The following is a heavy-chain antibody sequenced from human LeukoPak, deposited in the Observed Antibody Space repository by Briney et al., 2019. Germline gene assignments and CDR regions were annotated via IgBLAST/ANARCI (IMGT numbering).Heavy chain of an antibody. CDR3: GRGYSSSWSETDY. V-gene: IGHV1-69*13. CDR1: GGTFSSYA. Sequence: SVKVSCKASGGTFSSYAISWVRQAPGQGLEWMGGIIPIFGTANYAQKFQGRVTITADESTSTAYMELSSLRSEDTAVYYCGRGYSSSWSETDYWGQGTLVTVSS. D-gene: IGHD6-13*01. J-gene: IGHJ4*02. CDR2: IIPIFGTA.